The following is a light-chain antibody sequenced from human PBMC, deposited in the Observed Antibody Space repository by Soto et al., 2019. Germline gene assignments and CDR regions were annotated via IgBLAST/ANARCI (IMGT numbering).Light chain of an antibody. CDR2: EVT. V-gene: IGLV2-14*01. J-gene: IGLJ3*02. Sequence: QSALTQPASVSGSPGQSITISCTGTSSDVGGYKYVSWYQQHPGKAPKLMIYEVTNRPSGVSNRFSGSKSDDTASLTISGLQAEDEADYYCTSYTSSSTVMFGGGTQLTVL. CDR3: TSYTSSSTVM. CDR1: SSDVGGYKY.